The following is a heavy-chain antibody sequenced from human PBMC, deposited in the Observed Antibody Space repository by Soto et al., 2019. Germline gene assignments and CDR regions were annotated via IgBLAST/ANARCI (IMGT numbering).Heavy chain of an antibody. D-gene: IGHD6-19*01. Sequence: QVQLQESGPGLVKPSETLSLSCTVSGDPISRYHWSWIRQTPGKGLEWIGYVHNSGSTSYNPSLQSRVTISIDTSRKQFSLRLRSVTAADTAVYYCTGDRNNRVWYKYWGQGTLVTVSS. V-gene: IGHV4-59*01. J-gene: IGHJ4*02. CDR1: GDPISRYH. CDR3: TGDRNNRVWYKY. CDR2: VHNSGST.